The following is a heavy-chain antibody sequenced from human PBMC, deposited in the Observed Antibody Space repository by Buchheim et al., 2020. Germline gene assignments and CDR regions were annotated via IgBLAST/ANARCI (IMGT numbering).Heavy chain of an antibody. CDR1: GGSISSYY. V-gene: IGHV4-59*08. CDR2: IYYSGST. Sequence: QVQLQESGPGLVKPSETLSLTCTVSGGSISSYYWSWIRQPPGKGLEWIGYIYYSGSTNYNPSLKSRVTISVDTSKNQFSLKLSSVTAADTAVYYCARHESIAVAGKGSYWYFDLWGRGTL. CDR3: ARHESIAVAGKGSYWYFDL. D-gene: IGHD6-19*01. J-gene: IGHJ2*01.